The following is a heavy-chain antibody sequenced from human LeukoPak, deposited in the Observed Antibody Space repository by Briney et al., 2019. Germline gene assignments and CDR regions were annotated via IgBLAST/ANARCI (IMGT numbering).Heavy chain of an antibody. CDR1: GFPFSSYW. CDR2: ISGDGAIK. Sequence: PGGSLRLSCEPSGFPFSSYWRLWVRQAPGKGLVWVSRISGDGAIKTYADFVRGRFIVSRDNTKNILYLQMNSLKVEDTATYFCSRSQFDYWGQGVLVTVSS. V-gene: IGHV3-74*03. J-gene: IGHJ4*02. CDR3: SRSQFDY.